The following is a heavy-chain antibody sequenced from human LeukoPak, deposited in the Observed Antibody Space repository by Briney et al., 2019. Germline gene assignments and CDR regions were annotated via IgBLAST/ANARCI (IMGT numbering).Heavy chain of an antibody. CDR3: TTDLWAPPLVTTSSRQSSQDSSSWHERD. J-gene: IGHJ4*02. CDR2: FDPEDGET. CDR1: GYTLTELS. Sequence: ASVKVSCKVSGYTLTELSIHWVRQAPGKGLEWMGGFDPEDGETVYAQKFQGRVSMTEDTSTDTAYMELSSLRSEDAAVYYCTTDLWAPPLVTTSSRQSSQDSSSWHERDWGQGTLVTVSS. V-gene: IGHV1-24*01. D-gene: IGHD6-13*01.